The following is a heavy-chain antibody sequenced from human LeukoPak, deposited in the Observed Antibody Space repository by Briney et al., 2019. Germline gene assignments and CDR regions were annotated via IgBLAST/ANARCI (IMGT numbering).Heavy chain of an antibody. V-gene: IGHV4-59*08. D-gene: IGHD5-12*01. CDR3: VRGYSGYPYYLDY. CDR2: ISYSGST. CDR1: GGSISGYY. Sequence: PSETLPLTCTVSGGSISGYYWTWIRQPPGKGLEWIEYISYSGSTSSHPSLKSRVTISLDMSKSQFSLKLTSVTAADTAVYYCVRGYSGYPYYLDYWGQGTLVTVSS. J-gene: IGHJ4*02.